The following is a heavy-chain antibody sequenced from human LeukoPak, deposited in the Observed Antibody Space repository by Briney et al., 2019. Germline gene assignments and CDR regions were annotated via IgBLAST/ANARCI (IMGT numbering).Heavy chain of an antibody. CDR3: ARASAQWSDY. D-gene: IGHD2-15*01. J-gene: IGHJ4*02. CDR2: ISAYNGHT. V-gene: IGHV1-18*01. CDR1: GYTFTNYG. Sequence: ASVTVSCKASGYTFTNYGISWVRQAPGQGLAWMGWISAYNGHTDSAQKFQGRVTMTTDTSTSTAYMELRSLRSDDTATYYGARASAQWSDYWGQGTLVTVSS.